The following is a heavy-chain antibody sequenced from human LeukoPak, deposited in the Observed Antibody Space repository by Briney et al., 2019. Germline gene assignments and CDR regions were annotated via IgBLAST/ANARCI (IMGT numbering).Heavy chain of an antibody. V-gene: IGHV4-31*03. J-gene: IGHJ3*02. D-gene: IGHD2-2*01. CDR3: ARYPSQYQLLGINDAFDI. Sequence: PSETLSLTCTVSGGSISSGGYYWSWIRQHPGKGLQWIGYIYYSGSTYYNPSLKSRVTISVDTSKNQFSLKLSSVTAADTAVYYCARYPSQYQLLGINDAFDIWGQGTMVTVSS. CDR2: IYYSGST. CDR1: GGSISSGGYY.